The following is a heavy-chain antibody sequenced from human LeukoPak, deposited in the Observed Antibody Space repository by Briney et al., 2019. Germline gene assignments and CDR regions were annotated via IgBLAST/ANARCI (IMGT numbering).Heavy chain of an antibody. CDR2: IYYSGST. Sequence: PSETLSLTCTVSGGSISSSSYYWGWIRQPPGKGLEWLGSIYYSGSTYYNPSLKSRVTISVDTSKNQFSLKLSSVTAADTAVYYCARGIYYGSSGGGFFDYWGQGTLVTVSS. J-gene: IGHJ4*02. D-gene: IGHD3-22*01. V-gene: IGHV4-39*01. CDR1: GGSISSSSYY. CDR3: ARGIYYGSSGGGFFDY.